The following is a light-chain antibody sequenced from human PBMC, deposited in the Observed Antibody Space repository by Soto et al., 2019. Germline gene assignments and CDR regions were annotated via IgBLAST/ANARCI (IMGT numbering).Light chain of an antibody. V-gene: IGKV3-20*01. Sequence: VLTQSPVTLSFPPGERASLSCRASQFLSSYLAWYQQIPGQPPRLPIYGTSSRATGIPDRFSGSGSGTDFTLTISSLEPEDFAVYYCQQYGNSPITFGQGTRLEIK. CDR3: QQYGNSPIT. CDR2: GTS. CDR1: QFLSSY. J-gene: IGKJ5*01.